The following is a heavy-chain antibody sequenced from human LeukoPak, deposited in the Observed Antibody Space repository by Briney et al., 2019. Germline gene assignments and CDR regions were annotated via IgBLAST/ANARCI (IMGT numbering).Heavy chain of an antibody. Sequence: SVKVSCKASGYTFTSYDINWVRQATGQGLEWMGGIIPMFATTNYAQKFQGRVTITADKSTSTAYMEVSSLRSEDTAVYYCARSEWELLTYYYYYMDVWGKGTTVTVSS. V-gene: IGHV1-69*06. CDR1: GYTFTSYD. D-gene: IGHD1-26*01. J-gene: IGHJ6*03. CDR2: IIPMFATT. CDR3: ARSEWELLTYYYYYMDV.